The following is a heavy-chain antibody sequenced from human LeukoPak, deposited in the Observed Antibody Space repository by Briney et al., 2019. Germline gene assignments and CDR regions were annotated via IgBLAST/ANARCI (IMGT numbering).Heavy chain of an antibody. V-gene: IGHV3-11*03. CDR2: ITTSGSST. CDR3: ARRSSGSSFDY. J-gene: IGHJ4*02. Sequence: GGSLRLSCAASGFTFSDYYMTWIRPAPGKGLEWVSYITTSGSSTNYADSVKGRFTISRDNAKNSLYLQMNSLRAEDTAVYYRARRSSGSSFDYWGQGTLVTVSS. D-gene: IGHD1-26*01. CDR1: GFTFSDYY.